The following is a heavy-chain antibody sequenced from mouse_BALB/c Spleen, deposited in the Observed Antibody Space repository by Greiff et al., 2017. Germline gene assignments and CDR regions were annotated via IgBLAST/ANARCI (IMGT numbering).Heavy chain of an antibody. D-gene: IGHD4-1*01. CDR3: AREEELGAYFDY. V-gene: IGHV3-2*02. J-gene: IGHJ2*01. CDR2: ISYSGST. CDR1: GYSITSDYA. Sequence: EVKLQESGPGLVKPSQSLSLTCTVTGYSITSDYAWNWIRQFPGNKLEWMGYISYSGSTSYNPSLKSRISITRDTSKNQFFLQLNSVTTEDTATYYCAREEELGAYFDYWGQGTTLTVSS.